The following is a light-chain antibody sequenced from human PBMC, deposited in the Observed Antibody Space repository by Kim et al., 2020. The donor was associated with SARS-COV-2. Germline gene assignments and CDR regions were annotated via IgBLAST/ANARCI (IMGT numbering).Light chain of an antibody. V-gene: IGLV2-14*03. CDR3: SSYTSNSTRV. J-gene: IGLJ2*01. Sequence: GQSITISCTGTSSDVGGYNYVSWYQQHPGKAPKLMIYDVSNRPSGVSNRFSGSKSGNTASLTISGLQTEDEADYYCSSYTSNSTRVFGGGTQLTVL. CDR1: SSDVGGYNY. CDR2: DVS.